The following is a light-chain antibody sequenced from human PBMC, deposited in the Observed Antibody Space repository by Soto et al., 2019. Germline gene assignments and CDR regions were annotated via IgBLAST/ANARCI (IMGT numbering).Light chain of an antibody. CDR3: HQYGSSPLT. Sequence: TLSLSPGESGTLSCRAGQTLSSSSLAWYQQKPGQAPRLVIYGASNRASGIPDRFSGGGSGTDFTLTIRRLEPEDFAVYYCHQYGSSPLTFGGGTKVDIK. CDR2: GAS. V-gene: IGKV3-20*01. J-gene: IGKJ4*01. CDR1: QTLSSSS.